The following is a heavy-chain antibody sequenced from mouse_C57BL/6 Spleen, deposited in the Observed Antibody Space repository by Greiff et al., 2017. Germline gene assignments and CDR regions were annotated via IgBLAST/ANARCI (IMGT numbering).Heavy chain of an antibody. J-gene: IGHJ3*01. CDR3: ARDNYGNSRFAY. D-gene: IGHD2-1*01. CDR1: GFTFSSYA. Sequence: VQLQQSGGGLVKPGGSLKLSCAASGFTFSSYAMSWVRQTPEKRLEWVATISDGGSYTYYPDNVKGRFTISRDNAKNNLYLQMSHLKSEDTAMYYCARDNYGNSRFAYWGQGTLVTVSA. CDR2: ISDGGSYT. V-gene: IGHV5-4*01.